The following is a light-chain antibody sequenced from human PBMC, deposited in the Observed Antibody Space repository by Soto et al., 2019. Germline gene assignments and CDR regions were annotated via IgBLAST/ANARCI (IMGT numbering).Light chain of an antibody. J-gene: IGLJ3*02. CDR2: EGS. Sequence: QSALTQPASVSXSPGQSITISCTGTSSDVGSYNLVSWYQRHPGKAPKLMIYEGSKRPSGVSSRFSGSKSGNTASLTISGLQAEDEADYYCCSYAGSSTFWVFGGGTKLTVL. CDR1: SSDVGSYNL. CDR3: CSYAGSSTFWV. V-gene: IGLV2-23*03.